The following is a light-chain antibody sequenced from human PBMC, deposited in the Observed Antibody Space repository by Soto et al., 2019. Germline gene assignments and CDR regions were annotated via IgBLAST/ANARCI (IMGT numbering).Light chain of an antibody. CDR3: QQYNSYSPWT. CDR1: QSISSY. CDR2: DAA. J-gene: IGKJ1*01. V-gene: IGKV1-5*01. Sequence: DIQMTQSPSSLSASVGDRVTAACRPSQSISSYLNWYQQKPGKDPKLMXYDAASLESGVPSRCSSGGSCTEVILTISSLQPDDFATYYCQQYNSYSPWTFGQGTNVDIK.